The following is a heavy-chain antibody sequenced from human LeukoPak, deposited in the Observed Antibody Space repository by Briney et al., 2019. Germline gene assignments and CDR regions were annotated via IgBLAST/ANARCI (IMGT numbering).Heavy chain of an antibody. Sequence: GGSLRLTCAASGFTSSDYYMSWIRQAPGKGLEWVSYISSSGSTIYYADSVKGRFTISRDNAKNSLYLQMNSLRAEDTAVYYCARAPYSSGWYGKGYYFDYWGQGTLVTVSS. J-gene: IGHJ4*02. CDR2: ISSSGSTI. D-gene: IGHD6-19*01. CDR3: ARAPYSSGWYGKGYYFDY. CDR1: GFTSSDYY. V-gene: IGHV3-11*04.